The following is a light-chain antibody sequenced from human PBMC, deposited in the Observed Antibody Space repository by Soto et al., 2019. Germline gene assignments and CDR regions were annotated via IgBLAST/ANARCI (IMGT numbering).Light chain of an antibody. V-gene: IGLV1-44*01. CDR2: YNN. J-gene: IGLJ3*02. CDR3: ATWDDSLNAWV. CDR1: SSNIGSNT. Sequence: QSVLTQPPSASGTPGQRVTISCSGSSSNIGSNTINWYQQLPGTAPKLLIYYNNQRPSGVPDRFSGSKSGTSASLAISGLQSEDEADYYCATWDDSLNAWVFGGGTQVTVL.